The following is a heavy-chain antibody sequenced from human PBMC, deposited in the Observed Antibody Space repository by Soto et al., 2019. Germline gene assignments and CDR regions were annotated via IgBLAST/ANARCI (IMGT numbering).Heavy chain of an antibody. CDR1: GFTFSSYW. J-gene: IGHJ4*01. D-gene: IGHD3-10*01. V-gene: IGHV3-7*03. Sequence: PGGSLRLSCAASGFTFSSYWMSWVRQAPGKGLEWVANIKQDGSEKYYVDSVKGRFTISRDNAKNSLYLQMNSLRAEDTAVYYCARDNYYGSGSFDYWGHGTLVTVSS. CDR2: IKQDGSEK. CDR3: ARDNYYGSGSFDY.